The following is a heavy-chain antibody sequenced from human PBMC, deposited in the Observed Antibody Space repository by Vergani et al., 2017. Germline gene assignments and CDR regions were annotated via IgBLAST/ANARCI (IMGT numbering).Heavy chain of an antibody. V-gene: IGHV1-46*01. CDR2: INPSGGST. D-gene: IGHD6-13*01. Sequence: QVQLVQSGAEVKKPGASVKVSCKASGYTFTSYYMHWVRQAPGQGLEWMGIINPSGGSTSYAQKVQGRVTMTRDTSTSTVYMELSSLRAEDTAVYYCATVAAAGTWGGYWGQGTLVTVSS. J-gene: IGHJ4*02. CDR1: GYTFTSYY. CDR3: ATVAAAGTWGGY.